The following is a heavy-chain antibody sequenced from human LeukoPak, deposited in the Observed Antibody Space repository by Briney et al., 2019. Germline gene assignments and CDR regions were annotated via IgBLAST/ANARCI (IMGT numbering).Heavy chain of an antibody. CDR2: IYYSGST. D-gene: IGHD2-2*01. J-gene: IGHJ2*01. CDR3: AREADCSSTSCYPT. V-gene: IGHV4-59*01. CDR1: GGSISSYY. Sequence: SETLSLTCTVSGGSISSYYWSWIRQPPGKGLEWIGYIYYSGSTNYNPSLKSRVTISVDTSKNQFSLKLSSVTAADTAVYYCAREADCSSTSCYPTWGRGTLVTVSS.